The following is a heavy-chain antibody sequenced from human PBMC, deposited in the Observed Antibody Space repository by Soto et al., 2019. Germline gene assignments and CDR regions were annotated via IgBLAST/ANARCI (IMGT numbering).Heavy chain of an antibody. J-gene: IGHJ4*02. V-gene: IGHV6-1*01. CDR2: TYYRSKWYY. Sequence: PSQTLSLTCAISGDSVSSNSAAWNWIRQSPSRGLEWLGRTYYRSKWYYDYADSVKSRIIINPDTSKNQFSLQLNSVTPEDTAVYYFARADCSGGTCYSDGYFDYWGQGTPVTVSS. CDR3: ARADCSGGTCYSDGYFDY. CDR1: GDSVSSNSAA. D-gene: IGHD2-15*01.